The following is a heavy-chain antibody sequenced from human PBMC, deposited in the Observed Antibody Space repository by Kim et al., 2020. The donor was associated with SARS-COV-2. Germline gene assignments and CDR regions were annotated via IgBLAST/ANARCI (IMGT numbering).Heavy chain of an antibody. Sequence: QMCKGRVPITRDTPASTAYMELSSLRSEDTAVYYCARDISGYDYLGYFDYWGQGTLVTVSS. V-gene: IGHV1-3*01. CDR3: ARDISGYDYLGYFDY. J-gene: IGHJ4*02. D-gene: IGHD5-12*01.